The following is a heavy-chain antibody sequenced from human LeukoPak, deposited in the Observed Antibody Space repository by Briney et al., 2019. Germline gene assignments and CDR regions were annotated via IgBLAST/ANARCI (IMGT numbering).Heavy chain of an antibody. V-gene: IGHV3-23*01. Sequence: PGGSLRLSCAASGFTFSNYAMSWARQAPGKGLECVSGIGGSGDSTYYGDSVKGRFIISRDNSKNTLYLRMNSLRAEDTAVYYCAKGYRSGWFPWFDPWGQGTLVTVSS. CDR3: AKGYRSGWFPWFDP. CDR2: IGGSGDST. D-gene: IGHD6-19*01. CDR1: GFTFSNYA. J-gene: IGHJ5*02.